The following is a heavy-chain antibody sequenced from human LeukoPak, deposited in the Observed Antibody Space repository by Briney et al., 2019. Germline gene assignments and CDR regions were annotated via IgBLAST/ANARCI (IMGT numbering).Heavy chain of an antibody. CDR3: TRDEYGVGSNFFDY. V-gene: IGHV3-49*03. J-gene: IGHJ4*02. CDR2: ITNKAFGGTA. CDR1: GFNFGDYA. Sequence: GGSLRLSCTTSGFNFGDYAMSWFRQAPEKGLEGVGFITNKAFGGTAEYAASVKGRFTISRDDSRSIAYLQMDNLRTEDTGVYYCTRDEYGVGSNFFDYWGQGTLVTVSA. D-gene: IGHD4-17*01.